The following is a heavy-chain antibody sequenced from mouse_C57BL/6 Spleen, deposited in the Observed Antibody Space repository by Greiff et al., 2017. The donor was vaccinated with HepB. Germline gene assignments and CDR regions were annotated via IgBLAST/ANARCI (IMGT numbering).Heavy chain of an antibody. Sequence: EVKLMESGPELVKPGASVKISCKASGYSFTGYYMNWVKQSPEKSLEWIGEINPSTGGTTYNQKFKAKATVTVDKSSSTAYMQLKSLTSEDSAVYYCARGGVYYDYDEGDYWGQGTTLTVSS. CDR3: ARGGVYYDYDEGDY. V-gene: IGHV1-42*01. J-gene: IGHJ2*01. CDR2: INPSTGGT. CDR1: GYSFTGYY. D-gene: IGHD2-4*01.